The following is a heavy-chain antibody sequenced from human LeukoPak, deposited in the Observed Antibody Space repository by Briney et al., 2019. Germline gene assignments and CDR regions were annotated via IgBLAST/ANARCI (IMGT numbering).Heavy chain of an antibody. J-gene: IGHJ5*02. D-gene: IGHD3-10*01. CDR3: ATLRDYYGSAPFDP. CDR1: GGSISSYY. Sequence: SETLSLTCTVSGGSISSYYWSWIRQPPGKGLEWIGYIYYSGSTNYSPSLKSRVTISVDTSKNQFSLKLSSVTAADTAVYYCATLRDYYGSAPFDPWGQGTLVTVSS. CDR2: IYYSGST. V-gene: IGHV4-59*01.